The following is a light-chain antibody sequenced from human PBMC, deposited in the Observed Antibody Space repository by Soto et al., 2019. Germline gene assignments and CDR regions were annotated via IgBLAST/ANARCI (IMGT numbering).Light chain of an antibody. CDR2: DAS. Sequence: DIRMTQSPPTLSASVGDRVTITCRASQPISSCLAWYHQKPGKAPKLLIYDASNLESGVPSRFSGSGSGTEFTLTISSLQPEDFGIYYCQQYENYWTFGQGTKVDI. J-gene: IGKJ1*01. CDR3: QQYENYWT. V-gene: IGKV1-5*01. CDR1: QPISSC.